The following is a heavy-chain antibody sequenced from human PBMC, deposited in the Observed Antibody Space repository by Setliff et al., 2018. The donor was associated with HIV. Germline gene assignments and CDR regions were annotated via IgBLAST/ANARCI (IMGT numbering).Heavy chain of an antibody. CDR3: ARVREISDVRLSAFDI. Sequence: SETLSLTCTVSGVSMTSGGYYWSWIRPLPGKGLEWIGYIYYIETTYYNPSLSSRVTISEDSSMNQFSLKLTSVTAADTAVYYCARVREISDVRLSAFDIWGQGTMVTVSS. J-gene: IGHJ3*02. CDR2: IYYIETT. CDR1: GVSMTSGGYY. V-gene: IGHV4-31*03. D-gene: IGHD2-21*02.